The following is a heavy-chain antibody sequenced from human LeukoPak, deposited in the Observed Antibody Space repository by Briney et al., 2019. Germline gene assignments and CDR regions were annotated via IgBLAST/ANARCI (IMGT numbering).Heavy chain of an antibody. CDR1: GFTFGDYA. J-gene: IGHJ4*02. Sequence: GGSLRLSCTASGFTFGDYAMSWVRQAPGKGLEWVGFIRSKAYGGTTEYAASVKGRFTISRDDSKSIADLQMNSLKTEDTAVYYCTSLISGWYTFDYWGQGTLVTVSS. CDR2: IRSKAYGGTT. D-gene: IGHD6-19*01. V-gene: IGHV3-49*04. CDR3: TSLISGWYTFDY.